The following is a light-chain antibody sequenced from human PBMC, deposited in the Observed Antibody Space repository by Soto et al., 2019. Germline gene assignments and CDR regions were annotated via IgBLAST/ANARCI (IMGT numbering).Light chain of an antibody. Sequence: QSALTQPPSVSGAPGQRVTISCTGSSSNIGSGYDVHWYQQLPGTVPKLLMYANSNRPSGVPDRFSGSKSGTSASPAITGLQAEDEADYYCQSFDSSLSGYVFGTGTKVTVL. CDR1: SSNIGSGYD. V-gene: IGLV1-40*01. CDR2: ANS. J-gene: IGLJ1*01. CDR3: QSFDSSLSGYV.